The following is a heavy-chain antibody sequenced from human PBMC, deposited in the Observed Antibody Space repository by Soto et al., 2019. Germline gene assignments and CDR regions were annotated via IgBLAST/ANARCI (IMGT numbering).Heavy chain of an antibody. CDR1: GYTLTELS. CDR3: AREGTYRTGGSCYPHFDY. Sequence: ASVKVSCKVSGYTLTELSMHWVRQAPGKGLEWMGGFDPEDGETIYAQKFQGRVTMTEDTSTDTAYMELSSLRSEDTAVYYCAREGTYRTGGSCYPHFDYWGQGTLVTVSS. V-gene: IGHV1-24*01. J-gene: IGHJ4*02. D-gene: IGHD2-15*01. CDR2: FDPEDGET.